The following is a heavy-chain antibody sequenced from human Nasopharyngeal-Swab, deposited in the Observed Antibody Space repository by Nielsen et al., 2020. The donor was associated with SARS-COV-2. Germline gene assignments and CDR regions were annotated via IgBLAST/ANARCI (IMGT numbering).Heavy chain of an antibody. V-gene: IGHV1-69*13. CDR2: IIPIFGTA. D-gene: IGHD3-3*01. CDR3: ARASYYDFWSGSQIGYYYYMDV. CDR1: GGTFSSYA. J-gene: IGHJ6*03. Sequence: SVKVSCKASGGTFSSYAISWVRQAPGQGLKWMGGIIPIFGTANYAQKFQGRVTITADESTSTAYMELSSLRSEDTAVYYCARASYYDFWSGSQIGYYYYMDVWGKGTTVTVSS.